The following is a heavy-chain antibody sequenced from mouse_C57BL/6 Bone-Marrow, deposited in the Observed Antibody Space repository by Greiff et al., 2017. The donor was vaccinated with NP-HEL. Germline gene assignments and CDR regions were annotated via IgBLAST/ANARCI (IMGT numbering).Heavy chain of an antibody. J-gene: IGHJ3*01. CDR3: ARHTAIAY. V-gene: IGHV5-6*02. D-gene: IGHD5-1-1*01. Sequence: EVMLVESGGDLVKPGGSLKLSCAASGFTFSSYGMSWVRQTPDKRLEWVATISSGGSYTYYPDSVKGRFTISRDNAKNTLYLQMSSLKSEDTAMYYCARHTAIAYWGQGTLVTVSA. CDR2: ISSGGSYT. CDR1: GFTFSSYG.